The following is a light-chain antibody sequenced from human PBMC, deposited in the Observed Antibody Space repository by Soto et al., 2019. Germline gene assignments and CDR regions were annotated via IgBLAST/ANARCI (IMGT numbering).Light chain of an antibody. CDR2: AAS. CDR3: HQHNSYPRT. J-gene: IGKJ1*01. Sequence: DLQLTQSPSFLSASVGDRVTITCRASQGISSYLAWYQQKPGKAPKLLSYAASTLQSGVPSRLSCSRSRTEFTLTISTLQPEEFATYYCHQHNSYPRTFGQGTKVEI. V-gene: IGKV1-9*01. CDR1: QGISSY.